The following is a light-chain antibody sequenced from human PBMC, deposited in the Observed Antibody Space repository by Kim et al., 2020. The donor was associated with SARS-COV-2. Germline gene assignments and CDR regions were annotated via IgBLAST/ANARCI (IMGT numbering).Light chain of an antibody. CDR2: LGS. V-gene: IGKV2-28*01. CDR1: QSLLHSNGYTY. Sequence: EPASISCRSSQSLLHSNGYTYLDWYLQKPGQSPQLLIYLGSNRASGVPDRFGGSGSGTDFTLKISRVEAEEVGVYYCMQALQTSYTFGQGTKLEI. J-gene: IGKJ2*01. CDR3: MQALQTSYT.